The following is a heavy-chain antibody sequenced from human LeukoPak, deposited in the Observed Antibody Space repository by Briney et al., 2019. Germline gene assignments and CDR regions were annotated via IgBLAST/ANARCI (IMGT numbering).Heavy chain of an antibody. J-gene: IGHJ6*02. CDR1: GYTFTSYD. CDR3: ARDQPPENKLLWFGELYYYYYYGMDV. V-gene: IGHV1-2*02. CDR2: INPNSGGT. D-gene: IGHD3-10*01. Sequence: GASVKVSCKASGYTFTSYDINWVRQATGQGLEWMGWINPNSGGTNYAQKFQGRVTMTRDTSISTAYMELSRLRSDDTAVYYCARDQPPENKLLWFGELYYYYYYGMDVWGQGTTVTVSS.